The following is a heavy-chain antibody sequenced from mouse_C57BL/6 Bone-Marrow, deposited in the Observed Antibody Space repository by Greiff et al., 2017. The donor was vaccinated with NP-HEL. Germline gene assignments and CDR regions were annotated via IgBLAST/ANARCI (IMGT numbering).Heavy chain of an antibody. V-gene: IGHV1-50*01. D-gene: IGHD3-2*02. Sequence: QVQLQQSGAELVKPGASVKLSCKASGYTFTSYWMQWVKQRPGQGLEWIGEIDPSDSYTNYNQKFKGKATLTVDTSSSTAYMQLSSLTSEDSAVYYCAREDSSGSYFDYWGQGTTLTVSS. CDR2: IDPSDSYT. CDR1: GYTFTSYW. J-gene: IGHJ2*01. CDR3: AREDSSGSYFDY.